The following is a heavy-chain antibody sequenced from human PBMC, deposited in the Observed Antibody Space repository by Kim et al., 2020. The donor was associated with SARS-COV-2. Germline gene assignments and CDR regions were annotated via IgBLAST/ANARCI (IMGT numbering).Heavy chain of an antibody. CDR3: VSEARRPATAYYGMDV. V-gene: IGHV3-64D*09. D-gene: IGHD2-2*01. CDR1: GFTFSSYA. J-gene: IGHJ6*02. CDR2: ISSNGGST. Sequence: GGSLRLSCSASGFTFSSYAMHWVRQAPGKGLEYVSAISSNGGSTYYADSVKGRFTISRDNPKNTLYLQMSSLRAEDTAVYYCVSEARRPATAYYGMDVWGQGTTVTVSS.